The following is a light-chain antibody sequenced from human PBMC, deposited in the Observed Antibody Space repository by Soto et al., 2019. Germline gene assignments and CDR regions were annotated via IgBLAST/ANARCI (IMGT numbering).Light chain of an antibody. CDR2: EAS. J-gene: IGKJ2*01. V-gene: IGKV1-33*01. CDR3: LQYEKPPYT. CDR1: QDITNY. Sequence: DIQMTQSPSSLSASVGDRVNITCQASQDITNYLNWFQQKLGKAPKVLISEASFLQTGVPSRFSGSQSGTDFTFSISSLQPEDIATYYCLQYEKPPYTFGQGTKVEIK.